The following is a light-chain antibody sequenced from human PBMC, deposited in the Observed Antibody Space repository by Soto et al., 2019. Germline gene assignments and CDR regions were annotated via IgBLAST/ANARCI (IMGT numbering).Light chain of an antibody. CDR2: GES. V-gene: IGKV3-15*01. CDR3: LQYNQWVWP. J-gene: IGKJ4*02. Sequence: IEMTQSPATLSVSPGQTVTPSCRASQSARTYVAWYQQKPGRTQRLLIQGESTRAPGVPARFSGSGSGTDVSLTISSLQSEDSAIYYCLQYNQWVWPFCEGAELEI. CDR1: QSARTY.